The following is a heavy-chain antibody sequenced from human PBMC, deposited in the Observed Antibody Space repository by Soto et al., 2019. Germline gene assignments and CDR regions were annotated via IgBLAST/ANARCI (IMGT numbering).Heavy chain of an antibody. Sequence: QVQLQESGPGLVKPSETLSLTCTVSGGSVSSGNYYWSWLRQPPGKGLEWIGYIYYTGSINYNPSLNSRVTISIDASKNQFSLRLSSVTAADTAVYYCARSMFYSDGSNYSPFDYWGQGTLVTVSS. D-gene: IGHD3-22*01. V-gene: IGHV4-61*01. CDR3: ARSMFYSDGSNYSPFDY. J-gene: IGHJ4*02. CDR2: IYYTGSI. CDR1: GGSVSSGNYY.